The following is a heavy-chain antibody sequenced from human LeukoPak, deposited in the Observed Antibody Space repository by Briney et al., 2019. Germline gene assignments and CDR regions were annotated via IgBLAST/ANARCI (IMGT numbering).Heavy chain of an antibody. CDR3: AKDLSIYGSGSWLDH. D-gene: IGHD3-10*01. J-gene: IGHJ5*02. CDR2: ISYDGSNK. Sequence: GGSLRLSCAASGFTFSSYGMHWVRQAPGKGLEWVAVISYDGSNKYYADSVKGRFTISRDNSKNTLYLQMNSLRAEDTAVYYCAKDLSIYGSGSWLDHWGQGTLVTVSS. V-gene: IGHV3-30*18. CDR1: GFTFSSYG.